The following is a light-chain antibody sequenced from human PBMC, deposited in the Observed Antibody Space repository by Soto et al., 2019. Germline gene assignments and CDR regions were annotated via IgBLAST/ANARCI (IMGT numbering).Light chain of an antibody. J-gene: IGLJ2*01. CDR1: SSDVGGYNC. CDR2: EVS. Sequence: QPVLTQPPSASGSPGQSVTISCTGTSSDVGGYNCVSWYQQHPGKAPKLMISEVSKRPSGVPDRFSGSKSGNTASLTVSGLQAEDEADYYCSSFAGNNNLVFGGGTKLTVL. V-gene: IGLV2-8*01. CDR3: SSFAGNNNLV.